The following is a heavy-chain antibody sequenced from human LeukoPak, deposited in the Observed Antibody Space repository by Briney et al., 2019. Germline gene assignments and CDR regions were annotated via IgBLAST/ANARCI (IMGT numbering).Heavy chain of an antibody. CDR2: FDPEDGET. CDR1: GYTLTELS. J-gene: IGHJ6*02. Sequence: ASVKVSCKVSGYTLTELSMHWVRQAPGKGLEGMGGFDPEDGETIYAQKFQGRVTMTEDTSTDTAYMELSSLRSEDTAVYYCRAGNYYYGMDVWGQGTTVTVSS. CDR3: RAGNYYYGMDV. V-gene: IGHV1-24*01.